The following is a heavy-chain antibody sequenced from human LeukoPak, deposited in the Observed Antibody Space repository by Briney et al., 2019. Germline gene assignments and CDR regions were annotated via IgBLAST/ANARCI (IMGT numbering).Heavy chain of an antibody. J-gene: IGHJ4*02. Sequence: GGSLRLSCAASGFTFSSSWMHWVRQAPGEGLVWVSRINDDGSTTTYADSVKGRFTISRDNAKNALFLQMNSLRAEDTAVYYCGRALGSPLDYWGQGTLVTVSS. CDR1: GFTFSSSW. CDR2: INDDGSTT. V-gene: IGHV3-74*01. CDR3: GRALGSPLDY. D-gene: IGHD1-26*01.